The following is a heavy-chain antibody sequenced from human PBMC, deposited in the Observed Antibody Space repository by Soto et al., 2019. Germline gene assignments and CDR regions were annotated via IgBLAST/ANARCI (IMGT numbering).Heavy chain of an antibody. CDR3: ARACLAGGGDNYVIDF. D-gene: IGHD2-21*02. V-gene: IGHV3-33*01. CDR2: IWYDGSNK. Sequence: SLRLSCAASGFTFSSYGMHWVRQAPGKGLEWVAVIWYDGSNKYYADSVKGRFTISRDNAKNTLYLQMNSLRAEDTALYYCARACLAGGGDNYVIDFWGQRIADTVSA. J-gene: IGHJ4*02. CDR1: GFTFSSYG.